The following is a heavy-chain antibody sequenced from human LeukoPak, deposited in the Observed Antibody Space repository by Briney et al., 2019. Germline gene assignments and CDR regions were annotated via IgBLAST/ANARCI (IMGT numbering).Heavy chain of an antibody. CDR2: IYYSGST. CDR1: GGSISSSSYY. D-gene: IGHD2-8*01. CDR3: ARLGVTIPFDS. Sequence: SETLSLTCTVSGGSISSSSYYWGWIRQPPGKGLEWIGSIYYSGSTYYNPSLKSRVTISVDTSKNQFSLKLSSVTAADTAVYYCARLGVTIPFDSWGQGTLVTVSS. V-gene: IGHV4-39*01. J-gene: IGHJ4*02.